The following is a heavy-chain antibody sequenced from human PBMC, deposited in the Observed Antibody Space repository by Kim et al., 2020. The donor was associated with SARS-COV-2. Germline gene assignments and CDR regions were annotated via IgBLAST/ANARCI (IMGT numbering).Heavy chain of an antibody. D-gene: IGHD4-17*01. V-gene: IGHV4-31*03. CDR2: IYYSGSS. Sequence: SETLSLTCTVSGGSISSGGYYWSWIRQHPGKGLEWIGYIYYSGSSYYNPSLKSRVTISVDTSKNQFSLKLSSVTAADTAVYYCASHGEHQQVQAFDIWGQGTMVTVSS. CDR3: ASHGEHQQVQAFDI. CDR1: GGSISSGGYY. J-gene: IGHJ3*02.